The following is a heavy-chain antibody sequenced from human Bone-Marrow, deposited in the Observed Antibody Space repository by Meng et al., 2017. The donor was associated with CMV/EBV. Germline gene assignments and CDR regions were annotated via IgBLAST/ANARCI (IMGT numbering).Heavy chain of an antibody. CDR2: ISGSGGST. Sequence: ETLSLTCAASGFTFSSYAMSWVRQAPGKGLEWVSAISGSGGSTYYADSVKGRFTISRDNSKNTLYLQMNSLRAEDTAVYYCAKDLTFITMIVVVPALWGQGTLVTVSS. CDR3: AKDLTFITMIVVVPAL. CDR1: GFTFSSYA. J-gene: IGHJ4*02. V-gene: IGHV3-23*01. D-gene: IGHD3-22*01.